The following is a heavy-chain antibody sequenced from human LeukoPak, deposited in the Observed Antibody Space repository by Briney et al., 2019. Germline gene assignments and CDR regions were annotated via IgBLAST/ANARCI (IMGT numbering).Heavy chain of an antibody. J-gene: IGHJ4*02. D-gene: IGHD3-3*01. CDR3: ARGRFLECLSLDY. CDR2: SNAGNGNT. Sequence: ASVTLSCKASGYTFTSYAMHWVRQAPGQRLEWMGWSNAGNGNTKYSQEFQGRVTITRDTSASTAYMELSSLRSEDMAVYYCARGRFLECLSLDYWGQGTLVTVSS. CDR1: GYTFTSYA. V-gene: IGHV1-3*02.